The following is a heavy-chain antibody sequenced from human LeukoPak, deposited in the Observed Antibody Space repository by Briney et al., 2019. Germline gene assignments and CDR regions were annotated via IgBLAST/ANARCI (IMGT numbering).Heavy chain of an antibody. CDR3: AKREKGSTGRFFDY. J-gene: IGHJ4*02. Sequence: GSLRLSCAASGFTFTNYAMTWVRQAPGKGLEWVSGISEGAGNTYYADSVKGRFTISRDHSKNTLYLQMNSLRAEDTALYYCAKREKGSTGRFFDYWGQGTLGTVSS. D-gene: IGHD5/OR15-5a*01. CDR1: GFTFTNYA. CDR2: ISEGAGNT. V-gene: IGHV3-23*01.